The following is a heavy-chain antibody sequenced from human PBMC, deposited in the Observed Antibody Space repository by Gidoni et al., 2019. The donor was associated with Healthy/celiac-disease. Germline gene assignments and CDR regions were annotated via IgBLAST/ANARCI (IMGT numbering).Heavy chain of an antibody. D-gene: IGHD3-10*01. J-gene: IGHJ6*03. V-gene: IGHV5-10-1*01. CDR2: IDPSEAYT. CDR1: GYSVNSYW. Sequence: EVQLVQSGAEVKKPGESMRISCQGSGYSVNSYWISWVRQMPGKGLEWLGRIDPSEAYTNHSPSFQGHVTISADKSISTAYLQWSSLKASDTAMYYCARGVQGVVSLVYDYYMDVWGKGTTVTVSS. CDR3: ARGVQGVVSLVYDYYMDV.